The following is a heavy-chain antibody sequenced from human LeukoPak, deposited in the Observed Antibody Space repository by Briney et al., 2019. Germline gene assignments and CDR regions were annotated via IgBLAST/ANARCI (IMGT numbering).Heavy chain of an antibody. J-gene: IGHJ3*02. D-gene: IGHD3-22*01. CDR3: AKYYYETSGLDAFDI. CDR2: INPNSGGT. CDR1: GYTFTGYY. V-gene: IGHV1-2*06. Sequence: ASVKVSCKASGYTFTGYYMHWVRQAPGQGLEWMGRINPNSGGTNYAQKFQGRVTMTRNISIRTAYMELSSLRSEDTAIYYCAKYYYETSGLDAFDIWGQGTLVTVSS.